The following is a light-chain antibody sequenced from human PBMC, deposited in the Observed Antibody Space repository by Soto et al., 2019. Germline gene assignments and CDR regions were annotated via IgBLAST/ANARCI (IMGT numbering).Light chain of an antibody. J-gene: IGKJ4*01. CDR3: QQYHSSLT. CDR2: GAS. V-gene: IGKV3-20*01. CDR1: QSVDID. Sequence: EIVLTQSHGTLSVSPGASLTLSRRASQSVDIDLAWYQQRPGQAPRLLMYGASSRATGIPDRFSGSGSGTDFTLTISRLEPEDFAVYYCQQYHSSLTFGGGTKVDI.